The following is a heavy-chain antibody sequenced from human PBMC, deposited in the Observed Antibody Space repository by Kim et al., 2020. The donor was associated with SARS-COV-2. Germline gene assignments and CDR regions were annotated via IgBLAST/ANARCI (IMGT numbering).Heavy chain of an antibody. D-gene: IGHD3-22*01. CDR3: ATVVFYYDAGYFKN. Sequence: DPGKGRLTISRDQSKNTLYLQMNSLRAEDTAVYYCATVVFYYDAGYFKNWGQGTLVIVSS. V-gene: IGHV3-66*01. J-gene: IGHJ1*01.